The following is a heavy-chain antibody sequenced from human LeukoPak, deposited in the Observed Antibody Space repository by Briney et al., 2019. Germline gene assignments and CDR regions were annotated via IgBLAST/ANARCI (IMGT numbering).Heavy chain of an antibody. V-gene: IGHV3-48*01. CDR1: GFTFSNYS. CDR3: ARDQRYYYDSSGHFDY. D-gene: IGHD3-22*01. CDR2: ISSSRSTM. Sequence: GGSLRLSCAASGFTFSNYSMNWVRQAPGKGLEWVSYISSSRSTMHYADSVKGRFTISRDNAKKSLYLQMNSLRAEDTAVYYCARDQRYYYDSSGHFDYWGQGALVTVSS. J-gene: IGHJ4*02.